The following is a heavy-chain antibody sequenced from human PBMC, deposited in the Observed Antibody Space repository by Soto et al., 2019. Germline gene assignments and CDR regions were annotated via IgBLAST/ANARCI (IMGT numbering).Heavy chain of an antibody. CDR3: AKPEWSRRGANYYYYGMAV. Sequence: EVQLLESGGGLVQPGGSLRLSCAASGFTFSSYAMSWVRQAPGKGLEWVSAISGSGGSTYYADSVKGRFTISRDNSKKPLYRKRNSLRAEDTPVYYWAKPEWSRRGANYYYYGMAVGGKGPPVPAPS. D-gene: IGHD3-10*01. V-gene: IGHV3-23*01. CDR1: GFTFSSYA. J-gene: IGHJ6*04. CDR2: ISGSGGST.